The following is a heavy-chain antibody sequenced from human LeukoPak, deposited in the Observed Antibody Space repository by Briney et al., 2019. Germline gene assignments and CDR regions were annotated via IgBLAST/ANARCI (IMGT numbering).Heavy chain of an antibody. J-gene: IGHJ4*02. Sequence: ASVKVSCKASGYTFTSYGISWVRQAPGQGLEWMGWMNPNSGNTGYAQKFQGRVTMTRNTSISTAYMELSSLRSEDTAVYYCARGSGITIFGVVTLFDYWGQGTLVTVSS. CDR3: ARGSGITIFGVVTLFDY. D-gene: IGHD3-3*01. CDR1: GYTFTSYG. V-gene: IGHV1-8*02. CDR2: MNPNSGNT.